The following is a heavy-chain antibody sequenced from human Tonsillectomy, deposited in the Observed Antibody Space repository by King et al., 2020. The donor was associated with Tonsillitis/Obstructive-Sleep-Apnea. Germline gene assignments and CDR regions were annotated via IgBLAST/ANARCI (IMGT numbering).Heavy chain of an antibody. V-gene: IGHV5-10-1*03. D-gene: IGHD1-26*01. CDR3: ARGRIPYSFDD. J-gene: IGHJ4*02. Sequence: VQLVESGAEVKKPGESLRISCNGSEYSFTSYWINWVRQMPGKSLEWMGKIDPSDSYTNYSPSFQGHVTISTYKSISTAYLQWSSLKASDTAMYYCARGRIPYSFDDGGQGTLVAVSS. CDR2: IDPSDSYT. CDR1: EYSFTSYW.